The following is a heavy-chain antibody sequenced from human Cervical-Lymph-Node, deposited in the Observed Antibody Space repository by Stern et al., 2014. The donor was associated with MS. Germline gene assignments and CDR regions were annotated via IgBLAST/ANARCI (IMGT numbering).Heavy chain of an antibody. CDR2: IYTGDSET. CDR1: GYKFTNQW. CDR3: ATHPVGP. V-gene: IGHV5-51*01. Sequence: EVQLLESGAEVKKPGESLKISCKTSGYKFTNQWIAWVRQLPGKGMELMGIIYTGDSETRDNPAFQGQVTISADKSVNTAYLQWSSLKASDTAMYYCATHPVGPWGQGTLVTVSS. J-gene: IGHJ5*02.